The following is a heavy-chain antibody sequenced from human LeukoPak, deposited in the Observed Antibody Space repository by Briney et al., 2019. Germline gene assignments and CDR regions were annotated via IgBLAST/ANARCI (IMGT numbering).Heavy chain of an antibody. Sequence: GGSLRLSCTVSGFTVSSNSMSWVRQAPGKGLEWVSFIYSDNTHYSDSVKGRFTISRDNSKNTLYLQMSSLRAEDTAVYCARRAGAYSHPYDYWGQGTLVTVSS. J-gene: IGHJ4*02. CDR3: ARRAGAYSHPYDY. D-gene: IGHD4/OR15-4a*01. V-gene: IGHV3-53*01. CDR1: GFTVSSNS. CDR2: IYSDNT.